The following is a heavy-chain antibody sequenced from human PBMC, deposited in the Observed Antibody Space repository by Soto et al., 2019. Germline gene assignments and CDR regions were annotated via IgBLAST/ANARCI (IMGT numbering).Heavy chain of an antibody. J-gene: IGHJ6*02. V-gene: IGHV1-69*13. CDR1: GGTFSSYA. CDR3: ARGLPFLDLMVYHLSAMDV. Sequence: SVKVSCKASGGTFSSYAISWVRQAPGQGLEWMGGIIPIFGTANYALKFQGRVTITADESTSTAYMELSSLRSEDTAVYYCARGLPFLDLMVYHLSAMDVWGQGTTVTVSS. CDR2: IIPIFGTA. D-gene: IGHD3-3*01.